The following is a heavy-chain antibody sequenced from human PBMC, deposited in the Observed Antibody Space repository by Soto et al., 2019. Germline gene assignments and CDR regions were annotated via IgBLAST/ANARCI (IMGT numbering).Heavy chain of an antibody. D-gene: IGHD3-22*01. Sequence: PAESLRLSCAASGFTYSSYRLNWVRQAPGKEQEWVSSISSSSSYIYYADSVKGRFTISRDTAKNSLYLEINNLRAEDSAVYYCARLLYDYDTSGYLFDPWGEGTLVTVYS. J-gene: IGHJ5*02. CDR1: GFTYSSYR. CDR2: ISSSSSYI. CDR3: ARLLYDYDTSGYLFDP. V-gene: IGHV3-21*03.